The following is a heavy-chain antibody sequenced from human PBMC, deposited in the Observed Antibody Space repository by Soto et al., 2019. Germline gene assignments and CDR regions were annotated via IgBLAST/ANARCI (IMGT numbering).Heavy chain of an antibody. CDR2: INPNGGGT. Sequence: ASVKVFCKASGYTFTSYYMHWVRQAPGQGLEWMGRINPNGGGTNYAQKFQGWVTMTRDTSISTAYMELSRLRSDDTAVYYCARGGIVVVPAPHLFDYWGQGTLVTVSS. V-gene: IGHV1-2*04. CDR1: GYTFTSYY. CDR3: ARGGIVVVPAPHLFDY. D-gene: IGHD2-2*01. J-gene: IGHJ4*02.